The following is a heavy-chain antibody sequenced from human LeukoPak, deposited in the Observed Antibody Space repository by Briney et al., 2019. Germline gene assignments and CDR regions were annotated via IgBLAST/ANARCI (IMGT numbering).Heavy chain of an antibody. J-gene: IGHJ6*02. V-gene: IGHV1-24*01. Sequence: ASVKVSCKVSGYTLTELSMPWVRQAPGKGLEWMGGFDPEDGETIYAQKFQGRVTMTEDTSTDTAYMELSSLRSEDTAVYYCATDYKRPPYYYYYGMDVWGQGTTVTVSS. D-gene: IGHD3-10*01. CDR1: GYTLTELS. CDR2: FDPEDGET. CDR3: ATDYKRPPYYYYYGMDV.